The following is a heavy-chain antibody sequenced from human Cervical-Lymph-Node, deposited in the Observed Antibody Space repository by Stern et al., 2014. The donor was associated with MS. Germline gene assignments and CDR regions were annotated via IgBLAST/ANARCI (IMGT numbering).Heavy chain of an antibody. CDR1: GFTVGDHA. CDR3: AKDLSQYSSSADLEH. D-gene: IGHD4-11*01. CDR2: LSWNSGSI. V-gene: IGHV3-9*01. Sequence: EVQLEESGGGLVQPGGSLRLSRAASGFTVGDHAMHWVPQAPGKGLDLVSGLSWNSGSIDYADSVKGRFAISRDNTKNSLHLQMNSLRPEDTAFYYCAKDLSQYSSSADLEHWGQGTLVTVSS. J-gene: IGHJ4*02.